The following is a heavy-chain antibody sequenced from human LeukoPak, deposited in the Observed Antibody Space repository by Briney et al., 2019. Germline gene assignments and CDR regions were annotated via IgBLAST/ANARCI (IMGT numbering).Heavy chain of an antibody. CDR3: ASLLWWPTGGVYYYGMDV. CDR2: IWYDGSNK. Sequence: PGGSLRLSCAASGFTFSSYGMHWVRQAPGKGLEWVAVIWYDGSNKYYADSVKGRFTISRDNSKNTLYLQMNSLRAEDTAVYYCASLLWWPTGGVYYYGMDVWGQGTTVTVSS. J-gene: IGHJ6*02. D-gene: IGHD2-21*01. V-gene: IGHV3-33*08. CDR1: GFTFSSYG.